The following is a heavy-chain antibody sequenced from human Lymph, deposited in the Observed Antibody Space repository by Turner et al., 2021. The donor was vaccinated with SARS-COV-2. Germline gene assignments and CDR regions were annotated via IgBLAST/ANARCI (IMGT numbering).Heavy chain of an antibody. J-gene: IGHJ4*02. CDR2: IYHSGNA. D-gene: IGHD2-15*01. CDR3: ATKYCSGGSCSYFDY. V-gene: IGHV4-4*02. Sequence: VQLRESGPALVKHSGTRSLTCAVSGGAISSSNWWSWVRQPPGKGLEWIGEIYHSGNANYNPSPKSRVIIAVDKSKNQFSLKLSFVTAADTAVYYCATKYCSGGSCSYFDYWGQGTLVTVSS. CDR1: GGAISSSNW.